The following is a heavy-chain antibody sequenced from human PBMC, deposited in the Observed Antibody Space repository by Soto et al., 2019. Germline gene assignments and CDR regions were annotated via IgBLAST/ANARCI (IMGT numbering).Heavy chain of an antibody. CDR1: GGSINSYY. V-gene: IGHV4-59*08. Sequence: QVQLQESGPGLVKPSETLSLTCTVSGGSINSYYWSWIRQPPGKGLEWIGYIYYSGSTNYNPSLKSRVTISVDTSKNQFSLKLSSVTAAHTAVYYCARRDGSCFDYWGQGTLVTVSS. CDR2: IYYSGST. CDR3: ARRDGSCFDY. J-gene: IGHJ4*02.